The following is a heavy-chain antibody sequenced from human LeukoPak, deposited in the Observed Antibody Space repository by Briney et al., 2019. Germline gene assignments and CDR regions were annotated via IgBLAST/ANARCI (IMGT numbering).Heavy chain of an antibody. CDR2: IYYSGST. J-gene: IGHJ3*02. Sequence: SETLSLTCTVSGGSISSGDYYWSWIRQPPGKGLEWIGYIYYSGSTYYNPSLKSRVTISVDRSKNQFSLKLSSVTAADTAVYYCARSTGYSSSWIDAFDIWGQGTMVTVSS. CDR3: ARSTGYSSSWIDAFDI. D-gene: IGHD6-13*01. V-gene: IGHV4-30-4*01. CDR1: GGSISSGDYY.